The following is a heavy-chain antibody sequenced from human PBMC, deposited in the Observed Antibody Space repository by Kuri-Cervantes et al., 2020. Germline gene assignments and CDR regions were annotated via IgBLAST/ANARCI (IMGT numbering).Heavy chain of an antibody. CDR1: GFTFSSYA. V-gene: IGHV3-7*01. J-gene: IGHJ6*02. Sequence: GGSLRLSCAASGFTFSSYAMSWVRQAPGKGLEWVANIKQDGSEKYYVDSVKGRFTISRDNAKNSLYLQMNSLRDEDTAVYYCARDPWLLLPYGMDVWGQGTTVTVSS. CDR2: IKQDGSEK. CDR3: ARDPWLLLPYGMDV. D-gene: IGHD3-22*01.